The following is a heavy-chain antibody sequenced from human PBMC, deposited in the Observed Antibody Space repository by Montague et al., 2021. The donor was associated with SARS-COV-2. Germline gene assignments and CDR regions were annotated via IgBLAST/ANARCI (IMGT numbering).Heavy chain of an antibody. CDR1: GGSFSDYY. D-gene: IGHD3-3*01. CDR2: VDHRGSS. Sequence: SETLSLTCAVYGGSFSDYYWTWIRQAPGKGLDWIGEVDHRGSSSYNPSLQSRLTISVDRSKNQFSLRLTSVTAADTAVYYCARGQVTVFGVLIMLPAAGPLDSWGLGTKVTVSS. CDR3: ARGQVTVFGVLIMLPAAGPLDS. J-gene: IGHJ3*02. V-gene: IGHV4-34*01.